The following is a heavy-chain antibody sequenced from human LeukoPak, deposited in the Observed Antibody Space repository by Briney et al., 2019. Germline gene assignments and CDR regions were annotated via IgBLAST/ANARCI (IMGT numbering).Heavy chain of an antibody. CDR2: ISSSNSHI. Sequence: GGSLRLSCAASGFTFSTYSMNWVRQAPGRGLEWVSSISSSNSHIYYADSVKGRFTISRDDTRNSLYLQMNSLRTEDTAVYYCAKDGGVVVPAAIHDAFDIWGQGTMVTVSS. J-gene: IGHJ3*02. D-gene: IGHD2-2*02. CDR1: GFTFSTYS. V-gene: IGHV3-21*01. CDR3: AKDGGVVVPAAIHDAFDI.